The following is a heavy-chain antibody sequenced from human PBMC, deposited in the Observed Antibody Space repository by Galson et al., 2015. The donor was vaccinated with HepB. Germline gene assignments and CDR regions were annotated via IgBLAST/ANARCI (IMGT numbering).Heavy chain of an antibody. V-gene: IGHV3-23*01. Sequence: SLRLSCAASGFTFSSYAMSWVRQAPGKGLEWVSAISGSGGSTYYADSVKGRFTISRDNSKNTLYLQMNSLRAEDTAVYYCAIRYCSGGSCYLGAFDIWGQGTMVTVSS. CDR1: GFTFSSYA. CDR2: ISGSGGST. J-gene: IGHJ3*02. D-gene: IGHD2-15*01. CDR3: AIRYCSGGSCYLGAFDI.